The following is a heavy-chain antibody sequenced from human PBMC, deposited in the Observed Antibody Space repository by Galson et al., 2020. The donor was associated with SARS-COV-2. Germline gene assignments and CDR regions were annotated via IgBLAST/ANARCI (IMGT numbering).Heavy chain of an antibody. CDR1: GFTFEEYA. CDR3: AKDAARRGYYSYYYFDV. V-gene: IGHV3-9*01. CDR2: ITWNSGSI. J-gene: IGHJ6*03. D-gene: IGHD2-15*01. Sequence: GGSLRLSCAASGFTFEEYAMHWVRQAPGKGLEWVAGITWNSGSIDYEASVKGRSIISRDNAKNSLYLQMNSLRPEDSALYYCAKDAARRGYYSYYYFDVWGTGTTVTVSS.